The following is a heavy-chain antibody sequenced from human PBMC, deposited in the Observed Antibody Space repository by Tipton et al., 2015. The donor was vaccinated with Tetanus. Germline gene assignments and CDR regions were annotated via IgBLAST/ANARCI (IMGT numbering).Heavy chain of an antibody. CDR2: IYPGDSDT. CDR3: ARHFGEMLYAPFRFDP. CDR1: GYSFNTYW. Sequence: QLVQSGAEIKKPGESLNISCKGSGYSFNTYWIAWVRQMPGKGLEWMGIIYPGDSDTRYSPSFQGQVTMSVDRSTATAYLQWGSLKASDTAIYYCARHFGEMLYAPFRFDPWGQGTLVIVSS. J-gene: IGHJ5*02. D-gene: IGHD3-3*01. V-gene: IGHV5-51*01.